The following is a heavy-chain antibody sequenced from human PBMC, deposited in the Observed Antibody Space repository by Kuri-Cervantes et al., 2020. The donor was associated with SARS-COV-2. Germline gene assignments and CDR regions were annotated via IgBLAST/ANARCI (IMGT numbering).Heavy chain of an antibody. CDR1: GYSFTSYW. D-gene: IGHD6-6*01. V-gene: IGHV5-10-1*01. Sequence: GESLKISCKGSGYSFTSYWISWVRQMPGKGLEWMGRIDPSDSYTNYSPSFQGHVTISADKSISTAYLQWSSLKASDTAMYYCARDEFGPSDVAARTPNYYYYGMDVWGQGTTVTVSS. J-gene: IGHJ6*02. CDR3: ARDEFGPSDVAARTPNYYYYGMDV. CDR2: IDPSDSYT.